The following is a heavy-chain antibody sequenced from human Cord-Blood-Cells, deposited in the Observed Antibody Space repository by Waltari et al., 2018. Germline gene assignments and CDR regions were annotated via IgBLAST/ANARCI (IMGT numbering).Heavy chain of an antibody. CDR2: INHSGST. J-gene: IGHJ4*02. Sequence: QVQLQQWGAGLLKPSEPLALTCAVYGGSCSGYYWSWIRQPPGKGLEWIGEINHSGSTNYTPSLKSRVTISVDTSKNQFSLKLSSVTAADTAVYYCARGGIAVAGFDYWGQGTLVTVSS. V-gene: IGHV4-34*01. D-gene: IGHD6-19*01. CDR3: ARGGIAVAGFDY. CDR1: GGSCSGYY.